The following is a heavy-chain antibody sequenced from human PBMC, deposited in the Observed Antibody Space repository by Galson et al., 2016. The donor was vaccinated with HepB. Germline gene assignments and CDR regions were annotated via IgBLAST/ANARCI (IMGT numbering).Heavy chain of an antibody. V-gene: IGHV3-30*18. CDR3: AKEGCYYDSSGCGFDY. CDR2: ISYDGSNK. J-gene: IGHJ4*02. Sequence: SLRLSCAVSGFTFSRYGMYWVRQAPAKGLEWVALISYDGSNKYYADSVKGRFTISRDNSKNTLYLQMNSLRAADTAVYYCAKEGCYYDSSGCGFDYWGQGTLVTVSS. D-gene: IGHD3-22*01. CDR1: GFTFSRYG.